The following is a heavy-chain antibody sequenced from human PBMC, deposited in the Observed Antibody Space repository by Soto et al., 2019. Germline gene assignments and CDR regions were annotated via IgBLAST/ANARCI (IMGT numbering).Heavy chain of an antibody. D-gene: IGHD2-8*01. J-gene: IGHJ6*04. V-gene: IGHV4-59*01. Sequence: QVQLQESGPGLVKPSETLSLTCAVSGGSITHYYWAWIRQPPGQGLEWIGYIYNSVNTKYNPSLDGRVTLLIVTSQSLVSLNSGSVTAAHTAVYYGAGVFNGILTYMMYPGGMDAWGRASTVTVSS. CDR3: AGVFNGILTYMMYPGGMDA. CDR1: GGSITHYY. CDR2: IYNSVNT.